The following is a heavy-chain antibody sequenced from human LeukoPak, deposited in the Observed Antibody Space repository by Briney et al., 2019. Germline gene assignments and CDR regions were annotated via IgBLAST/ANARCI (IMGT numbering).Heavy chain of an antibody. CDR2: INHSGST. Sequence: SETLSLTCAVYGGSFSGYYWSWIRQPPGKGLEWIGEINHSGSTNYNPSLKSRVTISVDTSKNQFSLKLSSVTAVDTAVYYCARAPAFDIVVVPAAMGEMDYWGQGTLVTVSS. D-gene: IGHD2-2*01. CDR3: ARAPAFDIVVVPAAMGEMDY. V-gene: IGHV4-34*01. CDR1: GGSFSGYY. J-gene: IGHJ4*02.